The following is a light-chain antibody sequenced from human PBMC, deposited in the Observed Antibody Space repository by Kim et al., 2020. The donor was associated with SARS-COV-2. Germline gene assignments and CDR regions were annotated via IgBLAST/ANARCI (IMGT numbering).Light chain of an antibody. Sequence: SYELTQPPSVSVSPGQTASITCSGDKLGDKYVHWYQQKEGQAPVLVIYRDTKRPSGIPERFSGSKSGNTAILTNSGSQVTDEADYYCQAWDSSAGLVFGGGTKVTVL. J-gene: IGLJ2*01. CDR2: RDT. CDR1: KLGDKY. V-gene: IGLV3-1*01. CDR3: QAWDSSAGLV.